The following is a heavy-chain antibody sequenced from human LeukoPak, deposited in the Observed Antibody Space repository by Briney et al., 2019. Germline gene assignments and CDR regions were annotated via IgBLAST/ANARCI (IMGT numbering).Heavy chain of an antibody. CDR1: GGSISSSSYY. V-gene: IGHV4-39*07. D-gene: IGHD4-17*01. CDR3: ARVPTVTFFDY. J-gene: IGHJ4*02. Sequence: PSETLSLTCTVSGGSISSSSYYWGWIRQPPGKGLEWIGAIYYSGNTYYNPSLKSLVTMSVDTSKNQFSLKLSSVTAADTAVYYCARVPTVTFFDYWGQGTLVTVSS. CDR2: IYYSGNT.